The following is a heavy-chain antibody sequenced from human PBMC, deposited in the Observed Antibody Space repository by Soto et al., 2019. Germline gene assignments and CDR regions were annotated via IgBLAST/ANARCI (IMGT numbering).Heavy chain of an antibody. V-gene: IGHV3-64D*06. Sequence: GGSLRLSCSASGFTFSSYAMHWVRQAPGKGLEYVSAISSNGGSTYSADSLKVRFTISRNNSKNTLYLQMSRLRAEDTAVYYWVKDIDAFDIWGQGTMVTVSS. CDR1: GFTFSSYA. J-gene: IGHJ3*02. CDR3: VKDIDAFDI. CDR2: ISSNGGST.